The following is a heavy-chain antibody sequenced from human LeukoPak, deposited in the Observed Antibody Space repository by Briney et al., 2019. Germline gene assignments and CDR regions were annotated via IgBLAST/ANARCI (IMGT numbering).Heavy chain of an antibody. CDR1: GFTFSSYA. J-gene: IGHJ4*02. Sequence: GGSLRLSCAASGFTFSSYAMSWVRQSPGKGLEGVSAISSGGGTTYYANFADSVKGRFTISRDNSKNTLYLQMNSLRAEDTAVYYCAKFYDILTGYFDYWGQGTLVTVSS. CDR3: AKFYDILTGYFDY. D-gene: IGHD3-9*01. CDR2: ISSGGGTT. V-gene: IGHV3-23*01.